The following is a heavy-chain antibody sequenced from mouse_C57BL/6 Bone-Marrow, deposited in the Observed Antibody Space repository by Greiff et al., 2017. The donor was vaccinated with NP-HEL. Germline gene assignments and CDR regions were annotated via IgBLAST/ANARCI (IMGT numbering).Heavy chain of an antibody. CDR2: IDPENGDT. Sequence: EVQLQQSGAELVRPGASVKLSCTASGFNIKDDYMHWVKQRPEQGLEWIGWIDPENGDTDYASKFQGKATITADTSSNTAYLQLSSLTSEDTAVYYYTTDDYGSSSYWYFDVWGTGTTVTVSS. D-gene: IGHD1-1*01. J-gene: IGHJ1*03. CDR3: TTDDYGSSSYWYFDV. CDR1: GFNIKDDY. V-gene: IGHV14-4*01.